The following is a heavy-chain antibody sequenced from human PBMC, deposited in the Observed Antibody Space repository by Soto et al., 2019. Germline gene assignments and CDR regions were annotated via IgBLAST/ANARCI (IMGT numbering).Heavy chain of an antibody. V-gene: IGHV3-33*01. J-gene: IGHJ6*02. CDR2: IWYDGSYK. D-gene: IGHD3-3*01. CDR3: ARDFAYYDFWSGREYYYYGMDV. CDR1: GFTFSSYG. Sequence: GGSLRLSCAASGFTFSSYGMHWVRQAPGKGLEWVAVIWYDGSYKYYADSVKGRFTISRDNSKNSLYLQMNSLRDEDTAVYYCARDFAYYDFWSGREYYYYGMDVWGQGTTVTVSS.